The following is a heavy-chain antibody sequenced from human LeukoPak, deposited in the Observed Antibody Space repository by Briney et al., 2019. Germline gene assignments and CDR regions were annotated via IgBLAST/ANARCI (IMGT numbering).Heavy chain of an antibody. CDR2: ISGSGGST. J-gene: IGHJ1*01. CDR3: ARASAAGTLGYFQH. Sequence: GGSLRLSCAASGFTFSSYSMTWVRQAPGKGLEWVSTISGSGGSTYYADSVKGRFTISRDNSKNTLYLQMNSLRAEDTAVYYCARASAAGTLGYFQHWGQGTLVTVSS. V-gene: IGHV3-23*01. D-gene: IGHD6-13*01. CDR1: GFTFSSYS.